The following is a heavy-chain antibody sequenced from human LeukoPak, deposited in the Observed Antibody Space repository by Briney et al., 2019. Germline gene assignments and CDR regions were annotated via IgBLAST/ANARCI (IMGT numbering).Heavy chain of an antibody. Sequence: ASVKVSCKASGGTFSSYAISWVRQAPGQGLEWMGGIIPIFGTANYAQKFQGRVTITADESTTTAYMELSSLRSEDTAVYYCARERQQLPGFDYWGQGTLVTVSS. V-gene: IGHV1-69*13. CDR2: IIPIFGTA. J-gene: IGHJ4*02. D-gene: IGHD6-13*01. CDR3: ARERQQLPGFDY. CDR1: GGTFSSYA.